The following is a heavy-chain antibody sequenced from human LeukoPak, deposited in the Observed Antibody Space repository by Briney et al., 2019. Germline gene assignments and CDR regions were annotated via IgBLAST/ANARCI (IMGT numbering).Heavy chain of an antibody. CDR2: ISGSGNTI. V-gene: IGHV3-48*04. J-gene: IGHJ4*02. Sequence: GGSLRLSCVGSGFSSSDYRMNWVRQAPGRGLEWLSFISGSGNTIRYADFVRGRLTISRDNAKNSLYLQTNSLRAEDTAVYYCAKQLGYCSDGSCYFPYWGQGTLVTVSS. CDR3: AKQLGYCSDGSCYFPY. CDR1: GFSSSDYR. D-gene: IGHD2-15*01.